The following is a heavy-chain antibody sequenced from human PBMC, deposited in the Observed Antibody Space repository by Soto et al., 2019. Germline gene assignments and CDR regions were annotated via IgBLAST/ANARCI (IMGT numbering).Heavy chain of an antibody. J-gene: IGHJ4*02. V-gene: IGHV3-30*03. D-gene: IGHD4-17*01. Sequence: RDCWGAVGGKFSDFGGRRVSQAPGKGLEWVAVISYDGSNKYYADSVKGRFTISRDNAKNSVYLQMNSLRAEDTAVYYCARDVDADFRTDFDYWGRGTLVTVSS. CDR1: GGKFSDFG. CDR2: ISYDGSNK. CDR3: ARDVDADFRTDFDY.